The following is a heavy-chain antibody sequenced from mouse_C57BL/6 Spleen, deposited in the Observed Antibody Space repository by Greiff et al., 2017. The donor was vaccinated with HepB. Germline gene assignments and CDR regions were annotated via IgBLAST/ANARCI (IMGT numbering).Heavy chain of an antibody. D-gene: IGHD2-1*01. V-gene: IGHV1-55*01. Sequence: VQLQQPGAELVKPGASVKMSCKASGYTFTSYWITWVKQRPGQGLEWIGDIYPGSGSANYNEKFKSKATLTVDTSSSSAYMQLSSLTSEDSAVYYCARKNYPYAMDYWGQGTSVTVSS. CDR2: IYPGSGSA. CDR1: GYTFTSYW. J-gene: IGHJ4*01. CDR3: ARKNYPYAMDY.